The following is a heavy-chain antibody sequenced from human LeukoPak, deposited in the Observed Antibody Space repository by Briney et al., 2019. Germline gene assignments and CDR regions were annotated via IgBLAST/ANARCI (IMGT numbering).Heavy chain of an antibody. CDR1: GGTFSSYA. D-gene: IGHD2-2*01. CDR3: ARDLPLCTSCFGWFDP. V-gene: IGHV1-69*13. J-gene: IGHJ5*02. CDR2: IIPIFGTA. Sequence: SVKVSCKASGGTFSSYAISWVRQAPGQGLEWMGGIIPIFGTANYAQKFQGRVTITADESTSTAYMELSSLRSEDTAVYYCARDLPLCTSCFGWFDPWGQGTLVTVPS.